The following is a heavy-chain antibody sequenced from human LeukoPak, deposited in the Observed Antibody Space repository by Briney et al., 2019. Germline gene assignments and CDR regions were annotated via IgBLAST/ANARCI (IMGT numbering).Heavy chain of an antibody. D-gene: IGHD1-26*01. CDR1: GFTVSSNY. CDR3: ARVPGGGGSYYYYYGMDV. Sequence: GGSLRLSCAASGFTVSSNYMSWVRQATGKGLEWVSVIYSGGSTYYADSVKGRFTISRDNSKNTLYLQMNSLRAEDTAVYYCARVPGGGGSYYYYYGMDVWGQGTTVTVSS. V-gene: IGHV3-66*02. CDR2: IYSGGST. J-gene: IGHJ6*02.